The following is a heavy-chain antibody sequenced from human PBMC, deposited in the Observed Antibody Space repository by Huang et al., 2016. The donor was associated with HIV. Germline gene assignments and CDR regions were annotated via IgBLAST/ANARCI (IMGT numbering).Heavy chain of an antibody. V-gene: IGHV1-2*02. D-gene: IGHD3-10*01. J-gene: IGHJ4*02. Sequence: QVQLVQSGAEVKRHGASVKVSCKASGYSVTGHFIHWVRQAPGQGLVVMGGIDPTRGAINWASRFQGRVSMTRDKSIGTAYMELSGLRSDDTAVFFCAREAWASGVAHYFDYWGPGTLVTVSS. CDR1: GYSVTGHF. CDR3: AREAWASGVAHYFDY. CDR2: IDPTRGAI.